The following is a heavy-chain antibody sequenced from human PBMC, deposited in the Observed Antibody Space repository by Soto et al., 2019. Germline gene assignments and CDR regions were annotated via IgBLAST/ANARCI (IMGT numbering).Heavy chain of an antibody. CDR2: IYWDDDK. CDR1: GFSLTTRGVS. J-gene: IGHJ4*02. V-gene: IGHV2-5*02. CDR3: AHVLGYCSGASCYSGPSDY. D-gene: IGHD2-15*01. Sequence: QITLKESGPTLVKPTQTLTLTCSFSGFSLTTRGVSVVWIRQSPGKALEWLALIYWDDDKRYSPSLKSRLTITKDTSKNQVVLTMTNMDPVDTATYHCAHVLGYCSGASCYSGPSDYWGQGTLVTVSS.